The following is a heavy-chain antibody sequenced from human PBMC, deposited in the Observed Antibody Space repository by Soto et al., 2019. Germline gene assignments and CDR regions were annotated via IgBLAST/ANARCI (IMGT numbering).Heavy chain of an antibody. CDR1: AYTFTSYW. J-gene: IGHJ4*02. D-gene: IGHD5-18*01. Sequence: PGESLKISCKGSAYTFTSYWIGWVRQMPGKGLGWMGIIYPGDSDTRYSPSFEGQVTISADKSISTAYLQWSSLKASDTAMYYCARMDVDTGMAPREWGQGTLVTVSS. V-gene: IGHV5-51*01. CDR2: IYPGDSDT. CDR3: ARMDVDTGMAPRE.